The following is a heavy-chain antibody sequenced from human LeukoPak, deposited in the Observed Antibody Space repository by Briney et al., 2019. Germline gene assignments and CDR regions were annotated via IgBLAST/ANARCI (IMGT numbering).Heavy chain of an antibody. CDR2: ISGSGGST. CDR1: GFTFTNFG. D-gene: IGHD3-10*01. Sequence: GSLRLSCAASGFTFTNFGMHWVRQAPGKGLEWVSVISGSGGSTYYADSVKGRFTISRDNSKNTLFLQMNSLRAEDTAVYYCAKDRGLLWFGEWKFWGQGTMVTVSS. CDR3: AKDRGLLWFGEWKF. J-gene: IGHJ3*01. V-gene: IGHV3-23*01.